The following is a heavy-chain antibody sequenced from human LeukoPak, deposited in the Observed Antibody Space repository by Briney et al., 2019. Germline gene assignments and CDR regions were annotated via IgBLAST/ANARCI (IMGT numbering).Heavy chain of an antibody. CDR2: IWYDGSQK. J-gene: IGHJ4*02. D-gene: IGHD3-10*01. CDR1: GFXFSSYG. CDR3: ARDVGNFGSGSSYFDS. V-gene: IGHV3-33*01. Sequence: PGGSLRLSCTPSGFXFSSYGFHWVRQAPGKGLKSVAVIWYDGSQKYYADSVKGRFTISRDNSKNTLSLQMNSLRAEDTAVYYCARDVGNFGSGSSYFDSWGQGTLVTVSS.